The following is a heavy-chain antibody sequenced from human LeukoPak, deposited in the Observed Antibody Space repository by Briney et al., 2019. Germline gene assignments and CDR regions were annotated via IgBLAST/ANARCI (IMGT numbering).Heavy chain of an antibody. CDR3: AIHCTNGVCYGVY. D-gene: IGHD2-8*01. V-gene: IGHV4-31*03. CDR2: IYYSGST. J-gene: IGHJ4*02. CDR1: GGSISSGGYY. Sequence: SETLSLTCTVSGGSISSGGYYWCWIRQHPGKGLEWIVYIYYSGSTYYNPALKTRVTISVDSSKNQFSLKLSSVTAADTAVYYCAIHCTNGVCYGVYWGQGTLVTVSS.